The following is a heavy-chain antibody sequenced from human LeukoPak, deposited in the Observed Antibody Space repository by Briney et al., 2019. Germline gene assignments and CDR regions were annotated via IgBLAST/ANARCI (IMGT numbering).Heavy chain of an antibody. V-gene: IGHV3-9*01. J-gene: IGHJ4*02. CDR2: ISWNSGSI. CDR1: GFTFDDYA. Sequence: GGSLRLSCAASGFTFDDYAMHWVRQAPGKGLEWVSGISWNSGSIGYADSVKGRFTISRDNAKNSLYLQMNSLRAEDTALYYCAKLVGQGSGYFSFVDYWGQGTLVTVSS. CDR3: AKLVGQGSGYFSFVDY. D-gene: IGHD5-12*01.